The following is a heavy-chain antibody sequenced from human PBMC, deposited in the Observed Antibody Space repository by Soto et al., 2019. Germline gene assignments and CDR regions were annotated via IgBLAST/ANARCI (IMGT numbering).Heavy chain of an antibody. D-gene: IGHD6-6*01. J-gene: IGHJ3*02. V-gene: IGHV3-7*01. CDR1: GFTFSSYW. Sequence: GGSLRLSCAASGFTFSSYWMSWVRQAPGKGLEWVANIKQDGSEKYYVDSVKGRFTISRDNAKNSLYLQMNSLRAEDTAVYYCARDNRLVTSGDAFDIWGQGTIVTVSS. CDR3: ARDNRLVTSGDAFDI. CDR2: IKQDGSEK.